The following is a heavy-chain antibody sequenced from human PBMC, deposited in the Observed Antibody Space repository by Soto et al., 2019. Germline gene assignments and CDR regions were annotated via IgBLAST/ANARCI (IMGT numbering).Heavy chain of an antibody. Sequence: PSETLSLTCTVSGGSISRSSYYWGWIRQPPGKGLEWIGSIYYSGSTYYNPSLKSRVTISVDTSKNQFSLKLSSVTAADTAVYYCARISIAASPKPLDYWGQGTLVTVSS. CDR3: ARISIAASPKPLDY. CDR1: GGSISRSSYY. J-gene: IGHJ4*02. D-gene: IGHD6-6*01. V-gene: IGHV4-39*01. CDR2: IYYSGST.